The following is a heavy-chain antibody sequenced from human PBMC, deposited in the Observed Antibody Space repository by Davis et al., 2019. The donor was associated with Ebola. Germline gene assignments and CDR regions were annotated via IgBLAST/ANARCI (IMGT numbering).Heavy chain of an antibody. CDR3: AKDVRGFNRPIDY. J-gene: IGHJ4*02. D-gene: IGHD6-25*01. CDR1: GFTFSSYS. V-gene: IGHV3-21*04. CDR2: ISSSSSYI. Sequence: GESLKISCSASGFTFSSYSMNWVRQAPGKGLEWVSSISSSSSYIYYADSVKGRFTISRDNSKNTLYLQMDNLRADDTAVYYCAKDVRGFNRPIDYWGQGTLVTVSS.